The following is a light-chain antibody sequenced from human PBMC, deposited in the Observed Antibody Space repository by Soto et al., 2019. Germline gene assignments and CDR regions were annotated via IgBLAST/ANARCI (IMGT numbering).Light chain of an antibody. CDR3: QQTRSGIT. Sequence: DIQLTQSPPSLSATVGDRVTITCRASQTIDSYLNWFQQKPGMAPKLQINAASKLQSGVPSTFRGSGSGTDFTLTIDTLQPEDFASYYCQQTRSGITFGQGTRLEI. V-gene: IGKV1-39*01. CDR1: QTIDSY. J-gene: IGKJ5*01. CDR2: AAS.